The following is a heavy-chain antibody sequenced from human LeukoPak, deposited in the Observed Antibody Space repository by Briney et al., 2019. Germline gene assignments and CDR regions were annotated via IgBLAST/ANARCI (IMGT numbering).Heavy chain of an antibody. CDR3: ARQRGTMVRGVIFRYFDY. V-gene: IGHV5-51*01. J-gene: IGHJ4*03. CDR1: GYIFTSYW. CDR2: IFPGYSDT. Sequence: GESPKISCQGSGYIFTSYWIGWVRQMPRKGVEWMGVIFPGYSDTRYSPSVQGKVTISADKSISTAYLQWSSLKASDTAMYYCARQRGTMVRGVIFRYFDYWGQGTLVTVSS. D-gene: IGHD3-10*01.